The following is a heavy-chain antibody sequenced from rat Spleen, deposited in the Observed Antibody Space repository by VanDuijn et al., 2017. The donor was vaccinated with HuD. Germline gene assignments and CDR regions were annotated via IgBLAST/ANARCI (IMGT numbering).Heavy chain of an antibody. D-gene: IGHD1-11*01. Sequence: EVQLVESGGGLVQPGRSMKLSCAALGFTFSNYYMAWVRQAPTKGLEWVASISTGGGNTYYRDSVKGRFTISRDTAQNTLYLQMNSPTSEDTATYYCARHTATEGMDYFDYWGQGVMVTVSS. CDR1: GFTFSNYY. V-gene: IGHV5-25*01. J-gene: IGHJ2*01. CDR2: ISTGGGNT. CDR3: ARHTATEGMDYFDY.